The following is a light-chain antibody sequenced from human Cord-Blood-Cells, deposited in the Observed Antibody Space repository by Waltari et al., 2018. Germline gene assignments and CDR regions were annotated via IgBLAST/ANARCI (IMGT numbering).Light chain of an antibody. V-gene: IGKV1-8*01. Sequence: AIRMTQSPSSLSASTGDRVTITCRASQGISSYLAWYQQKPGKAPKLLIYAASTLQSGVPSRFSGSGSGTDFTLTISCLQSEDFATYYWQQYYSYPPRTFGGGTKVEIK. CDR2: AAS. CDR3: QQYYSYPPRT. J-gene: IGKJ4*01. CDR1: QGISSY.